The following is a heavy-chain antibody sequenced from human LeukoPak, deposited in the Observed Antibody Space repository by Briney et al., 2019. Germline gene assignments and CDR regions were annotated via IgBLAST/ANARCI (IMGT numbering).Heavy chain of an antibody. CDR2: ISSRSSYI. CDR3: ARERSSGYVFDV. CDR1: GFIFNTYT. J-gene: IGHJ3*01. D-gene: IGHD6-19*01. Sequence: GGSLRLSCAASGFIFNTYTMNWVRQAPGKGLEWASSISSRSSYIYYADSVKGRFTISRDNAKNSLYLQLNSLRAEDTAVYYCARERSSGYVFDVWGQGTMVTVS. V-gene: IGHV3-21*01.